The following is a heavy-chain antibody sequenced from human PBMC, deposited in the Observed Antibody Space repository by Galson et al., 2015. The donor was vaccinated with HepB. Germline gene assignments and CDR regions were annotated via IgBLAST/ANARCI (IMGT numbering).Heavy chain of an antibody. J-gene: IGHJ6*03. CDR3: ARGPKMVYDFQNHYYYYMDV. D-gene: IGHD3-3*01. V-gene: IGHV1-69*13. CDR2: IIPIFGTA. Sequence: SVKVSCKASGGTFSSYAISWVRQAPGQGLEWMGGIIPIFGTANYAQKFQGRVTITADESTSTAYMELSSLRSEDTAVYYCARGPKMVYDFQNHYYYYMDVWGKGTTVTVSS. CDR1: GGTFSSYA.